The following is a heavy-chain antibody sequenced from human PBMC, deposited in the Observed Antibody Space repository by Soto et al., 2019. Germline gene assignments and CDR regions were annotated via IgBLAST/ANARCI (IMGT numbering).Heavy chain of an antibody. CDR2: VNAGSGST. CDR1: GYTFTSYA. Sequence: ASVKVSCKASGYTFTSYAMHWVRQAPGQGLEWMGWVNAGSGSTNYAQKFQGRVTMTRDTSASTVYMELSSLRSEDAAVYYCARVYCSGGSCYSIDYWGQGTLVTVSS. J-gene: IGHJ4*02. CDR3: ARVYCSGGSCYSIDY. V-gene: IGHV1-3*01. D-gene: IGHD2-15*01.